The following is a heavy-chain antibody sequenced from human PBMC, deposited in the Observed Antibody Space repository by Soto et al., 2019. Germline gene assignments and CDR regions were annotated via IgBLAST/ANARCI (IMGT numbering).Heavy chain of an antibody. CDR1: GGTFSSYT. D-gene: IGHD2-15*01. CDR2: IIPILGIA. V-gene: IGHV1-69*02. CDR3: ARVIVVMIAANKDAFDI. Sequence: SVNGSCNASGGTFSSYTISWVLRAPGQGLEWMGRIIPILGIANYAQKFQGRVTITADKSTSTAYMELSSLRSEDTAVYYCARVIVVMIAANKDAFDIWGQRTIGTVSS. J-gene: IGHJ3*02.